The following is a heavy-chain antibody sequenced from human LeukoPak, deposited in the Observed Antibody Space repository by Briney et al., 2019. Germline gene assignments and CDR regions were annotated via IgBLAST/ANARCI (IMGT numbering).Heavy chain of an antibody. J-gene: IGHJ5*02. CDR2: INPSGGST. CDR1: GYTFTSYY. Sequence: AASVKVSCNASGYTFTSYYMHWVRHASGQGLVWMGIINPSGGSTSYAQKFQCRVIMTRDMSTSTVYMKLSSVRSEDTVVYYCARAQILYYDFWSGYNNWFDPWGQGTLVTVSS. D-gene: IGHD3-3*01. CDR3: ARAQILYYDFWSGYNNWFDP. V-gene: IGHV1-46*01.